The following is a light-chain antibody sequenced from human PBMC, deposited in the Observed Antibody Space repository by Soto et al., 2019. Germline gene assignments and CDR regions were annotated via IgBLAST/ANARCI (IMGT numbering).Light chain of an antibody. V-gene: IGKV3-20*01. J-gene: IGKJ4*01. CDR1: QSVSSSY. CDR3: RHYRTS. CDR2: GAS. Sequence: EIVLTQSPGTLSLSPGERATLSCRASQSVSSSYLAWYQQKPGQAPRQLIYGASSRATGIPDRFSGSGSGTVFTLTITRLEPEDLAVYSCRHYRTSFGGGTRVEIK.